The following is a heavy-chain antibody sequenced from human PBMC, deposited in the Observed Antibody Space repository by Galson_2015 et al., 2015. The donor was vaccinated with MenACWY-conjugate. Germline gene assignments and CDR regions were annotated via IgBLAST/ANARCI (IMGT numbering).Heavy chain of an antibody. CDR2: ISGSGGST. D-gene: IGHD2-15*01. CDR3: ARLEDIVVVVAAQGYFDY. V-gene: IGHV3-23*01. J-gene: IGHJ4*02. CDR1: GFTFSSYA. Sequence: SLRLSCAASGFTFSSYAMSWVRQAPGKGLEWVSAISGSGGSTYYADSVKGRFTISRDNSKNTLYLQMNSLRAEDTAVYYCARLEDIVVVVAAQGYFDYWGQGTLVTVSS.